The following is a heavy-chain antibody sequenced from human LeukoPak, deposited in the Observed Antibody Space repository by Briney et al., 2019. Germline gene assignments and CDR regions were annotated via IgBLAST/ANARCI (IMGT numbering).Heavy chain of an antibody. CDR3: SRVLTSGTRRFDP. CDR2: IRSKADGGPT. V-gene: IGHV3-49*04. J-gene: IGHJ5*02. CDR1: GFIFGDYG. Sequence: PGRSLRLSCTASGFIFGDYGLSWVRQAPGKGLEWVGFIRSKADGGPTEYAASVKGRFTISRDDSKSIAYLQMNSLQTEDTAVFYCSRVLTSGTRRFDPWGQGTLVTVSS. D-gene: IGHD1-1*01.